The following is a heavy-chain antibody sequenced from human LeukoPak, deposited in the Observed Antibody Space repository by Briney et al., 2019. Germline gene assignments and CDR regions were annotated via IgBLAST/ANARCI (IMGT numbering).Heavy chain of an antibody. CDR2: IKQDGSEK. Sequence: PGGSLRLSCAASGFTFSSYWMSWVRQAPGKGLEWVANIKQDGSEKYYVDSVKGRFTISRDNAKNSLYLQMNSLRAEDTAVYHCARLLKTYYYGSEIFDYWGQGTLVTVSS. CDR1: GFTFSSYW. V-gene: IGHV3-7*01. D-gene: IGHD3-10*01. CDR3: ARLLKTYYYGSEIFDY. J-gene: IGHJ4*02.